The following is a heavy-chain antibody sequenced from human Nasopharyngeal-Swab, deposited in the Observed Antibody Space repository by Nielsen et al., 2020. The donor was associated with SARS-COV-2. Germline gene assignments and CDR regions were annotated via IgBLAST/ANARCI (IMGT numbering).Heavy chain of an antibody. CDR1: GFTFSSYA. V-gene: IGHV3-30*04. CDR3: ARDRSGSYSFLFDY. J-gene: IGHJ4*02. Sequence: GESLKISCAASGFTFSSYAMHWVRQAPGKGLEWVAVISYDGSNKYYADSVKGRFTISRDNSKNTLYLQMNSLRAEDTAVYYCARDRSGSYSFLFDYWGQGTLVTVSS. D-gene: IGHD1-26*01. CDR2: ISYDGSNK.